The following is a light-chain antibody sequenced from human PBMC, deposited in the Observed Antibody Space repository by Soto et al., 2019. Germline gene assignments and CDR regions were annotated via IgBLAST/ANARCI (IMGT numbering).Light chain of an antibody. Sequence: QSALTQPPSASGSPGQSVTISCTGTSSDVGANNYVSWYQQYPGKAPKLMIYEVTKRPSGVPDRCSGSKSGNTASLTVSGLQAEDEADYYCTSYVGNNIWVFGGGTKLTVL. CDR3: TSYVGNNIWV. V-gene: IGLV2-8*01. CDR2: EVT. J-gene: IGLJ3*02. CDR1: SSDVGANNY.